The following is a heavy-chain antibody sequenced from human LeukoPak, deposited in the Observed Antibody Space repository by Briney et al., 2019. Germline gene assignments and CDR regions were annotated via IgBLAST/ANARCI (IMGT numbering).Heavy chain of an antibody. V-gene: IGHV3-64*01. CDR1: GFTFSSYA. CDR2: INSNGDST. Sequence: PGGSLRLSCAASGFTFSSYAMHWVRQAQGKGLEYVSAINSNGDSTFYANSVKGRFTISRDNSKNTLYLQMGSLRAEDMAVYYCARRGYTYAYDYWGQGTLVSVSS. CDR3: ARRGYTYAYDY. D-gene: IGHD5-18*01. J-gene: IGHJ4*02.